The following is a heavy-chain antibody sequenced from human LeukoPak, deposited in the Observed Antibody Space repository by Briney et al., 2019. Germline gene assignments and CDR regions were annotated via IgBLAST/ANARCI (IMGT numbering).Heavy chain of an antibody. V-gene: IGHV4-31*03. Sequence: SQTLSLTCTVSGGSISSGGYYWSWIRQHPGKGLERIGYIYYSGSTYYNPSLKSRVTISVDTSKSQFSLKLSSVTAADTAVYYCARVKPIFQLNYWGQGTLVTVSS. D-gene: IGHD3-3*01. CDR3: ARVKPIFQLNY. CDR2: IYYSGST. J-gene: IGHJ4*02. CDR1: GGSISSGGYY.